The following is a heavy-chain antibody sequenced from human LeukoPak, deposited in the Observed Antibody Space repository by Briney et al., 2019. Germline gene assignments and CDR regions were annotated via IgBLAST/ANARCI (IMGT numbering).Heavy chain of an antibody. J-gene: IGHJ4*02. CDR3: AALSTRYYDFWSGTI. CDR1: GFTFTSSA. CDR2: IVVGSGNT. Sequence: SVKVSCKAFGFTFTSSAVQWVRQARGQGLEWIGWIVVGSGNTNYAQKFQERVTITRDMSTSTAYMELSSLRSKDTAVYYCAALSTRYYDFWSGTIWGQETLVTVSS. V-gene: IGHV1-58*01. D-gene: IGHD3-3*01.